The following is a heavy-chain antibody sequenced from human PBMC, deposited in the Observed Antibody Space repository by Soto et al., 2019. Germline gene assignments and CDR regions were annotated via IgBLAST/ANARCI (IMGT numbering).Heavy chain of an antibody. D-gene: IGHD1-26*01. V-gene: IGHV1-18*01. CDR2: ISTYNSNT. J-gene: IGHJ3*02. CDR1: GYTFTSYG. CDR3: ARVPYGGSYRRTFGI. Sequence: QVQLVQSGAEVKKPGASVKVSCKASGYTFTSYGIIWVRQAPGQGLEWMGWISTYNSNTNYAQKLQGRVTVTTDPSTSTAYMELRSLRSDDTAVYYCARVPYGGSYRRTFGIWGQGTMVTVSS.